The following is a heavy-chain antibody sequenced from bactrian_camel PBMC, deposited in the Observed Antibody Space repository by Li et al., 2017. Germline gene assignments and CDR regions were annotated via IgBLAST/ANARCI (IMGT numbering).Heavy chain of an antibody. CDR2: IGSTSGTA. CDR3: AAGEDTVVAGDLRCALPDHVN. V-gene: IGHV3S63*01. Sequence: VQLVESGGGSVHAGGSLNLSCVASGWDHTNIAWFRQAPGKTREGVARIGSTSGTAFIADSVKGRFTISKDNAKNTLYLQMSSLRPEDTAMYYCAAGEDTVVAGDLRCALPDHVNWGQGTQVTV. D-gene: IGHD6*01. J-gene: IGHJ4*01. CDR1: GWDHTN.